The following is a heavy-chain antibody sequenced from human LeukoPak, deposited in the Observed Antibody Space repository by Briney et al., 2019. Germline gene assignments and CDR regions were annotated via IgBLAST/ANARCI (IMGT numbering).Heavy chain of an antibody. CDR3: AREYYDFWSAQGAMDY. CDR2: ISGSGGST. D-gene: IGHD3-3*01. Sequence: PGGSLRLSCAASGFTFSSYAMSWVRQAPGKGLEWVSAISGSGGSTYYADSVKGRFTISRDNSKNTLYLQMNSLRAEDTAVYYCAREYYDFWSAQGAMDYWGQGTLVTVSS. V-gene: IGHV3-23*01. CDR1: GFTFSSYA. J-gene: IGHJ4*02.